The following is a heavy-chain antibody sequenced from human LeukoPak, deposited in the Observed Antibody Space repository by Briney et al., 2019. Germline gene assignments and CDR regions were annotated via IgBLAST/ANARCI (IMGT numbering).Heavy chain of an antibody. CDR2: INAGNGNT. CDR3: ARGFTGSYYYYDSSGYSPIDY. J-gene: IGHJ4*02. D-gene: IGHD3-22*01. V-gene: IGHV1-3*01. CDR1: GYTFTSYA. Sequence: ASVXVSCKASGYTFTSYAMHWVRQAPGQRLEWMGWINAGNGNTKYSQKFQGRVTITRDTSASTAYMELSSLRSEDTAVYYCARGFTGSYYYYDSSGYSPIDYWGQGTLVTVSS.